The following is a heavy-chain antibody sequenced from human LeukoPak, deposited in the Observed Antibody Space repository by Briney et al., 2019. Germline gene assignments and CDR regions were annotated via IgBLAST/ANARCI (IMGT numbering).Heavy chain of an antibody. V-gene: IGHV3-21*01. CDR3: ARDVSSYCSSTSCPILLYYMDV. CDR1: GFTFNDHS. J-gene: IGHJ6*03. Sequence: GRSLRLSCAASGFTFNDHSMNWVRQAPGKGLEWISSIDSSGSYMYYADSVKGRFTISRDNAKNSLYLQMNSLRAEDTAVYYCARDVSSYCSSTSCPILLYYMDVWGKGTTVTVSS. CDR2: IDSSGSYM. D-gene: IGHD2-2*01.